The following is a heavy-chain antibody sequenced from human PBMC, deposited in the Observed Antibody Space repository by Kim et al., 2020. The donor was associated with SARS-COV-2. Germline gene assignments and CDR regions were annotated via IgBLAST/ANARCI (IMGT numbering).Heavy chain of an antibody. D-gene: IGHD3-10*01. Sequence: GGSLRLSCAASGFTFSSYAMHWVRQAPAKGLEWVAVISYDGSNKYYADAVKGRFTISRDNSKNTLYLQMNSLRAEDTAVYYCAREGTMVRGVIPPFDYWGQGILVTVSS. CDR1: GFTFSSYA. CDR2: ISYDGSNK. J-gene: IGHJ4*02. CDR3: AREGTMVRGVIPPFDY. V-gene: IGHV3-30-3*01.